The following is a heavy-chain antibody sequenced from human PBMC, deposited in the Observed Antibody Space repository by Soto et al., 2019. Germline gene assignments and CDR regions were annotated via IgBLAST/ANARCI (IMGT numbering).Heavy chain of an antibody. V-gene: IGHV3-21*02. CDR3: VRDDPILGAIPRMDV. CDR2: ITTSSSRNV. CDR1: GFPFSSYT. Sequence: EVQLVESGGGLVKPGGSLRLSCSASGFPFSSYTMYWVRQAPGKALEWVSSITTSSSRNVFYADSVKGRFTISRDNANNTLYLLMNNVRVEDTAVYYCVRDDPILGAIPRMDVWGQGTTVTVSS. D-gene: IGHD3-3*01. J-gene: IGHJ6*02.